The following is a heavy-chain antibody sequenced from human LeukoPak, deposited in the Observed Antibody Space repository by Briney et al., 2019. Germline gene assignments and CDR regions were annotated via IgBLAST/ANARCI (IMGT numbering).Heavy chain of an antibody. Sequence: SETLSLTCTVSGGSVSSGSYYWSWIRQPPGKGLEWIGYIYYSGSTNHNPSLKSRVTISVDTSKNQFSLKLSSVTAADTAVYYCARGGGYSGSYRRFWFDPWGQGTLVTVSS. J-gene: IGHJ5*02. V-gene: IGHV4-61*01. CDR3: ARGGGYSGSYRRFWFDP. CDR2: IYYSGST. CDR1: GGSVSSGSYY. D-gene: IGHD1-26*01.